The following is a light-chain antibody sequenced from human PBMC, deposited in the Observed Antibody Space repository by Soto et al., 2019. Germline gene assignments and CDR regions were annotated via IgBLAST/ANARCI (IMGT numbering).Light chain of an antibody. CDR2: AAF. CDR1: QGISSW. CDR3: QQSYAIPQT. J-gene: IGKJ1*01. V-gene: IGKV1-12*01. Sequence: DSRATQSPSSLSASVGDRVTIPCRASQGISSWLAWYQQKPGKAPNLLIYAAFSLQSGVPSRFSGSGSGTEFTLTISSLQSEDFATYYCQQSYAIPQTFGQGTKVDIK.